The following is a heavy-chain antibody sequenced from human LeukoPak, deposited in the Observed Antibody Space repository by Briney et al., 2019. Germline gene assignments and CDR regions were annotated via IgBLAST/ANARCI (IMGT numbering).Heavy chain of an antibody. J-gene: IGHJ3*01. CDR1: GGTFSSYA. V-gene: IGHV1-69*05. CDR2: IIPIFATT. Sequence: ASVKVSCKASGGTFSSYAINRVRQAPGQGLEWLGRIIPIFATTNYAQKFQARVTITTDESTNTAYMELSSLRSEDTAMYYCARESRYCIGDSCYPNAFDVWGQGTMVTISS. D-gene: IGHD2-15*01. CDR3: ARESRYCIGDSCYPNAFDV.